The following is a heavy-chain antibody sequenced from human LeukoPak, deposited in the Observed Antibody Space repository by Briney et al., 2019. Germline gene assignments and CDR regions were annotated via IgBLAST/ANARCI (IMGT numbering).Heavy chain of an antibody. CDR3: ARDLELVYYDSSGYDY. Sequence: PGGSLRLSCAASGFTFSSYWMHWVRQVPGKWLVWVSCINSDGSNTRYADYVKGRFTISRDNAKNTLYLQMNSLRAEDTAVYYCARDLELVYYDSSGYDYWGQGTLVIVSS. D-gene: IGHD3-22*01. CDR2: INSDGSNT. CDR1: GFTFSSYW. V-gene: IGHV3-74*01. J-gene: IGHJ4*02.